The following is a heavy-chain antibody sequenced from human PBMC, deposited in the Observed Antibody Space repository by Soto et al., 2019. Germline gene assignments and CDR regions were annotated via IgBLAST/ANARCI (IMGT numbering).Heavy chain of an antibody. V-gene: IGHV3-21*01. CDR3: ARGGIFTGYDK. D-gene: IGHD5-12*01. CDR2: LSSGSDYI. CDR1: GFTFSGYS. J-gene: IGHJ4*02. Sequence: EVQLVESGGGLVKPGGSLRLSCTASGFTFSGYSMTWVRQAPGKGLEWVAALSSGSDYIYYADPVKGRFIISRDNAKDSLYLQMNSLRAEDTDVYYCARGGIFTGYDKWGQGTLVTVSS.